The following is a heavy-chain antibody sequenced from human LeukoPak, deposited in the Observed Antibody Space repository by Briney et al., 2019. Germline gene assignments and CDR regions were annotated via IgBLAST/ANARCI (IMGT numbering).Heavy chain of an antibody. Sequence: GGSLRLSCATSGFTFSSYALSWVRQALGKGLEWVSSISDNGGSTYYADSVKGRFTISRDNSKNTLYLQMNSLRAEDTAVYYCAKRPIAAAGAPFDYWGQGTLVTVSS. J-gene: IGHJ4*02. CDR3: AKRPIAAAGAPFDY. D-gene: IGHD6-13*01. V-gene: IGHV3-23*01. CDR1: GFTFSSYA. CDR2: ISDNGGST.